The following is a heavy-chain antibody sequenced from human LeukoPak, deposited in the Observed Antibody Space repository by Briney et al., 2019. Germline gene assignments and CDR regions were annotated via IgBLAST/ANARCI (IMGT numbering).Heavy chain of an antibody. CDR1: GFTVSSNY. J-gene: IGHJ4*02. CDR3: ARSGYFYYFDY. Sequence: GGSLRLSCVASGFTVSSNYMSWVRQAPGKGLEWVSVIYSGGSTYYADSVKGRFTISRDNSKNTLYLQMNSLRAEDTAVYYCARSGYFYYFDYWGQGTLVTVSS. CDR2: IYSGGST. D-gene: IGHD5-12*01. V-gene: IGHV3-53*01.